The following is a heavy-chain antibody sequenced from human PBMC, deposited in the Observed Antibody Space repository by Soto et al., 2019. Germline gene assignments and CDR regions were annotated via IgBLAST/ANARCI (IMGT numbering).Heavy chain of an antibody. J-gene: IGHJ4*02. CDR1: GGTFNSYI. CDR2: IVPVISRT. CDR3: ARGNATSLAL. V-gene: IGHV1-69*08. Sequence: QVQLVQSGAEVKKPGSSVKVSCRTSGGTFNSYIITWVRQAPGQGLEWMGRIVPVISRTNYAQKFQGRVTISADRSTATAYLELSSLRSDDTAVYYCARGNATSLALWGQGTLVTVSS.